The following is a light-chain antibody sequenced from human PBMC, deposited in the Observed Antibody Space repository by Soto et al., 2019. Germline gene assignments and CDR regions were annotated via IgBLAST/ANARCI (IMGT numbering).Light chain of an antibody. CDR1: SSDVGGYNA. J-gene: IGLJ1*01. CDR2: DVS. V-gene: IGLV2-14*03. CDR3: SSYTRTAVYV. Sequence: QAVVTQPASVSGSPGQSITISCTGTSSDVGGYNAVSWYQQHPGRAPKLMIYDVSNRPSGISNRFSGSKSGSTASLTISGLQAEDEADYFCSSYTRTAVYVFGTGTKVTVL.